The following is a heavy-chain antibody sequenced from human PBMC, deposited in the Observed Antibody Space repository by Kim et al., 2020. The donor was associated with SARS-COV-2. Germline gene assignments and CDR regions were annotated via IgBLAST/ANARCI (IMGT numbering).Heavy chain of an antibody. Sequence: ASVKVSCKVSGYTLTELSMHWVRQAPGKGLEWMGCFDPEDGETNYAQKFQGRVTITEDTSTDTAYMELSSLRSEDTAVYYCATELYYDILTGYYHYYGMDVWGQGTTVTVSS. J-gene: IGHJ6*02. D-gene: IGHD3-9*01. V-gene: IGHV1-24*01. CDR2: FDPEDGET. CDR3: ATELYYDILTGYYHYYGMDV. CDR1: GYTLTELS.